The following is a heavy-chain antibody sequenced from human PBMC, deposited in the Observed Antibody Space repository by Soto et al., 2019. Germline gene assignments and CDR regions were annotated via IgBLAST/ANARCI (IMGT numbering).Heavy chain of an antibody. J-gene: IGHJ5*02. D-gene: IGHD1-26*01. V-gene: IGHV1-18*01. CDR2: ISAYNGNT. CDR1: GYTFTSYG. Sequence: ASVKVSCKASGYTFTSYGISWVRQPPGQGLEWMGWISAYNGNTNYAQKLQGRVTMTTDTSTSTAYMELRSLRSDDTAVYYCARDGEWELLLKQSHNCFDPWGQGTLVTVSS. CDR3: ARDGEWELLLKQSHNCFDP.